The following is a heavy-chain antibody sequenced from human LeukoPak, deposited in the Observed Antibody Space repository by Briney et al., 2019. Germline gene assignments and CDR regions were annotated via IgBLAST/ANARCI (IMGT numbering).Heavy chain of an antibody. V-gene: IGHV3-66*01. CDR2: IYSGGTT. CDR3: AREYCSSTSCYAGLYYFDY. J-gene: IGHJ4*02. D-gene: IGHD2-2*01. CDR1: GFTVGNNY. Sequence: GGSLRLSCAASGFTVGNNYMNWVRQAPGKGLEWDSLIYSGGTTYYADSVKGRFTISRDSSKNTPYLQMNSLRAEDTAVYYCAREYCSSTSCYAGLYYFDYWGQGTLVTVSS.